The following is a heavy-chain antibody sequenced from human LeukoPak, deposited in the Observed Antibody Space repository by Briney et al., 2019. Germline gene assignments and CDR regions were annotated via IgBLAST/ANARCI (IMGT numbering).Heavy chain of an antibody. V-gene: IGHV4-61*01. J-gene: IGHJ3*02. Sequence: SETLSLTCTVSGYSISSGYYWGWIRQPPGKGLEWIGYIYDSGSTNYNPSLKSRVTISVDTSKNQFSLKLSSVTAADTAVYYCACLTTAGAFDIWGQGTMVTVSS. D-gene: IGHD3-22*01. CDR2: IYDSGST. CDR3: ACLTTAGAFDI. CDR1: GYSISSGYY.